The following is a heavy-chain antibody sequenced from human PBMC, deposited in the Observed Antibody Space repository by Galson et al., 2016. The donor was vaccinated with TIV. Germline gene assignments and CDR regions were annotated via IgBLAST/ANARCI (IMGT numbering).Heavy chain of an antibody. Sequence: LRLSCAASGFTFSGHGMNWVRQAPGKGLEWVSSISNSGDYIYYSDSMKGRFTNSRDNAKKSLYLQMHSLRAEDTAVYYCARIIGYWVGYYSMDVWGQGTTVTVSS. CDR2: ISNSGDYI. V-gene: IGHV3-21*01. CDR3: ARIIGYWVGYYSMDV. J-gene: IGHJ6*02. CDR1: GFTFSGHG. D-gene: IGHD2-8*02.